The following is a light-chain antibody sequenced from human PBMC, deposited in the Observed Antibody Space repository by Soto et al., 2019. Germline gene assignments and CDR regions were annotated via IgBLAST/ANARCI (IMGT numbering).Light chain of an antibody. CDR2: DVG. CDR1: SSDVGGYNF. J-gene: IGLJ1*01. V-gene: IGLV2-11*01. CDR3: CSYAGRYTPYV. Sequence: QSALTQPRSVSGSPGQSVTISCTGASSDVGGYNFVSWYQQHPGKAPKLMIYDVGERPSGVPDRFSGSKSGNTASLTISGLQAEDEAEYYCCSYAGRYTPYVFGTGTKVTVL.